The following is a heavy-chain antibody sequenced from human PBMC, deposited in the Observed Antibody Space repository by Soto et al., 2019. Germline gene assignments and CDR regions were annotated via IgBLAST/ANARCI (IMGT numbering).Heavy chain of an antibody. CDR2: LYDIDGS. V-gene: IGHV3-53*01. CDR3: ATGHEREHAYDV. D-gene: IGHD1-1*01. CDR1: GFTISGKKY. J-gene: IGHJ3*01. Sequence: DVQLVESGGGLIQPGESLRLSCGAFGFTISGKKYVAWVRQAPGKGLEWVSALYDIDGSFYADSVKGRFTTSSDSSKTTVYLQMNDLRPDDTAVYYCATGHEREHAYDVWGLGTTVTVSS.